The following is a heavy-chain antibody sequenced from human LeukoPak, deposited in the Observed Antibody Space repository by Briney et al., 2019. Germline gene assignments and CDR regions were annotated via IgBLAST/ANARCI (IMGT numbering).Heavy chain of an antibody. CDR3: ASNVDTAMDP. V-gene: IGHV1-8*01. Sequence: ASVKVSCKASGYTFTSYDINWVRQATGQGLEWMGWMNPNSGNTGYAQKFQGRVTMTRNTSISTAYRELSSLSSEERDVYYCASNVDTAMDPWGQGTLVTVSS. D-gene: IGHD5-18*01. CDR1: GYTFTSYD. CDR2: MNPNSGNT. J-gene: IGHJ5*02.